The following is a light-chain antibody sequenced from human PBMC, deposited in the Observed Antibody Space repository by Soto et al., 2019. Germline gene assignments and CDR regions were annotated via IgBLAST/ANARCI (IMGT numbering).Light chain of an antibody. Sequence: EIVLTQSPGTLSLSPGGRATLSCRASQSVSSNYLAWYQQKPGQPPRLLIYGASSRATGIPDRFGGSGSGTEFTLTISRLEPENFAVYYCQQYGNSTWTFGQGTKVDIX. CDR2: GAS. J-gene: IGKJ1*01. CDR3: QQYGNSTWT. CDR1: QSVSSNY. V-gene: IGKV3-20*01.